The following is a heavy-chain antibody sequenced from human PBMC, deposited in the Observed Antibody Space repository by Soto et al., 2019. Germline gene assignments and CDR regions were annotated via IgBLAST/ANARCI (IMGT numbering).Heavy chain of an antibody. Sequence: QVQLVQSGAEVKKPGSSVKVSCKASGGTFSSYTISWVRQAPGQGLEWMGRIIPILGIANYAQKFQGRVTITADKSTSTAYMELSSLRSEDTAVYYCAGDLRYCSGGSCYTDYWGQGTLVTVSS. D-gene: IGHD2-15*01. CDR1: GGTFSSYT. J-gene: IGHJ4*02. V-gene: IGHV1-69*08. CDR3: AGDLRYCSGGSCYTDY. CDR2: IIPILGIA.